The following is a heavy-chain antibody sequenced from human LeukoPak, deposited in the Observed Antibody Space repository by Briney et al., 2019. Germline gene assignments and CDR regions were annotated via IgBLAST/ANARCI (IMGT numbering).Heavy chain of an antibody. CDR1: GYTFTSYG. CDR2: ISAYNGNT. Sequence: ASGKVSCKASGYTFTSYGISWVRQAPGQGLEWMGWISAYNGNTNYAQKLQGRVTMTTDTSTSTAYMELRSLRSDDTAVYYCAREEDNDYGDSDGGYWGQGTLVTVSS. V-gene: IGHV1-18*01. D-gene: IGHD4-17*01. CDR3: AREEDNDYGDSDGGY. J-gene: IGHJ4*02.